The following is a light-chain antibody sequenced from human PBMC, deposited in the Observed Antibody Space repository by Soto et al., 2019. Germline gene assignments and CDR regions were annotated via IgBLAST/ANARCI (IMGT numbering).Light chain of an antibody. CDR1: QSVSSSY. CDR3: QQYGSSPPAT. J-gene: IGKJ2*01. V-gene: IGKV3-20*01. CDR2: GAS. Sequence: EIVLTQSPGTLSLSPGERATLSCRASQSVSSSYLAWYQQSPGQAPRLLVYGASSRATDIPDRFSGSGSGTDFTLTISRLEPEDFAVYYCQQYGSSPPATVGQGTKVDIK.